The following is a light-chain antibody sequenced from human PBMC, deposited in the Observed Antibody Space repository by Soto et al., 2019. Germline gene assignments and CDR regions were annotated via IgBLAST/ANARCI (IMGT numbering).Light chain of an antibody. V-gene: IGKV3-20*01. Sequence: IVLTRSPVTLSLSPGEGATLSCRASQSVTGTNLAWYQQRAGQAPRLLIYDAVRRATGIPDRFSGSGSGTDFTLTISRLEPEDFAVYYCHQYGSSLGTFGQGTKVEV. J-gene: IGKJ2*01. CDR1: QSVTGTN. CDR2: DAV. CDR3: HQYGSSLGT.